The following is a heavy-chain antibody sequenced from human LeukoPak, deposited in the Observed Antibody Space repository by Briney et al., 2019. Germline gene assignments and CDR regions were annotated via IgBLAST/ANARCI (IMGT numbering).Heavy chain of an antibody. J-gene: IGHJ4*02. CDR3: AKREGAHFDY. CDR1: GFTVSSNY. CDR2: IYSGGST. Sequence: PGGSLRLSCAASGFTVSSNYMSWVRQAPGKGLEWVSVIYSGGSTYYADSVKGRFTISRDNSKNTLYLQMNILKPEDTAVYYCAKREGAHFDYWGRGTLVTVSS. V-gene: IGHV3-53*05. D-gene: IGHD1-26*01.